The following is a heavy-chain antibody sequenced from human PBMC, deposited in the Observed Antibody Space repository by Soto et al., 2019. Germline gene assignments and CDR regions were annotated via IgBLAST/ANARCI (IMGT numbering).Heavy chain of an antibody. D-gene: IGHD3-3*01. CDR1: GITFSNYW. J-gene: IGHJ3*02. Sequence: GGSLRLSCAASGITFSNYWMTWVRQAPGKGLEWVANIKQDGSEKYYVDSVKGRFTISRDNAKNSLYLQMNSLRAEDSVLYYCARDQDDSSDAFDIWGQGTMVTVSS. V-gene: IGHV3-7*01. CDR2: IKQDGSEK. CDR3: ARDQDDSSDAFDI.